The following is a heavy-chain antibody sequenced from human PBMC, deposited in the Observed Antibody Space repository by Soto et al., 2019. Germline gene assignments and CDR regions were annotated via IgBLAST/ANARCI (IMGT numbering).Heavy chain of an antibody. D-gene: IGHD2-2*01. Sequence: SVKVSCKASGGTFSSYTISWVRQAPGQGLEWMGRIIPILGIANYAQKFQGRVTITADKSTSTAYMELSSLRSEDTAVYYCASLSVVPAANDFNITPDYYYYYMYVRGRRSTVTVSS. CDR3: ASLSVVPAANDFNITPDYYYYYMYV. CDR2: IIPILGIA. CDR1: GGTFSSYT. V-gene: IGHV1-69*02. J-gene: IGHJ6*03.